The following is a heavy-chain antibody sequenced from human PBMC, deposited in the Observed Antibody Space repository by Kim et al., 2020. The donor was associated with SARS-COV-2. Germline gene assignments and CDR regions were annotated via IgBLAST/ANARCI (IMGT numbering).Heavy chain of an antibody. V-gene: IGHV4-39*07. CDR2: T. J-gene: IGHJ4*02. Sequence: TYYNPSLKSRVTISVDTSKNQFSLKLSSVTAADTAVYYCARDHPPYGTDYWGQGTLVTVSS. CDR3: ARDHPPYGTDY. D-gene: IGHD4-17*01.